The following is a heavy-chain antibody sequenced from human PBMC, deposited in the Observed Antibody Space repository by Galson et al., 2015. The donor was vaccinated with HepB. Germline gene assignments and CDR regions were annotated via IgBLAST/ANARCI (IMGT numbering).Heavy chain of an antibody. D-gene: IGHD6-19*01. J-gene: IGHJ3*02. CDR2: TYYRSKWYN. V-gene: IGHV6-1*01. CDR3: ARVGYPGAGIEKRGAFDI. CDR1: GDSVPSNSAA. Sequence: CAISGDSVPSNSAAWNWIRQSPSRGLEWLGRTYYRSKWYNDYAVSVKSRITINPDTSKNQFSLQLNSVTPEDTAVYYCARVGYPGAGIEKRGAFDIWVQGTMVTVSP.